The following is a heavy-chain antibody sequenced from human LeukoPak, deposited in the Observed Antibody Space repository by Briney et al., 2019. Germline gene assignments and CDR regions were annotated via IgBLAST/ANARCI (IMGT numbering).Heavy chain of an antibody. J-gene: IGHJ6*02. CDR2: IGKGGDT. CDR1: GLTFSTYD. Sequence: GGSLSLPCAASGLTFSTYDMHWVRQATGEGLEWVSGIGKGGDTYYVGSVKGRFTISRDNSKNTLYVQMNSLRAGDAAVYYCARDVAVHYYGMDVWGQGTTVTVAS. CDR3: ARDVAVHYYGMDV. D-gene: IGHD2-21*01. V-gene: IGHV3-13*04.